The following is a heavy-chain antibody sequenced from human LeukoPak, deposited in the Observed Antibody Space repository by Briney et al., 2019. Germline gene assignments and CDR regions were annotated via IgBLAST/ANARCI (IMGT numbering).Heavy chain of an antibody. CDR1: GGSISSYY. Sequence: KASETLSLTCTVSGGSISSYYWSWIRQPPGKGLEWIGYIYYSGSTNYNPSLKSRVTISVDRSKNQFSLKLSSVTAADTAVYYCARDFGSGSLGIDYWGQGTLVTVSS. CDR2: IYYSGST. V-gene: IGHV4-59*12. D-gene: IGHD3-10*01. J-gene: IGHJ4*02. CDR3: ARDFGSGSLGIDY.